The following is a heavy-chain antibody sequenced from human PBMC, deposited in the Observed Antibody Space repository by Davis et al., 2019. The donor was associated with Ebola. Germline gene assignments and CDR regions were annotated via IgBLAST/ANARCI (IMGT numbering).Heavy chain of an antibody. CDR1: GFTVSSNY. CDR3: AREPVPLGYYYGMDV. D-gene: IGHD6-6*01. CDR2: IYSGGST. J-gene: IGHJ6*02. Sequence: GESLKISCAASGFTVSSNYMSWVREAPGKGLEWVSVIYSGGSTYYADSVKGRFTISRDNSKNTLYLQMNSLRSEDTAVYYCAREPVPLGYYYGMDVWGQGTTVTVSS. V-gene: IGHV3-53*05.